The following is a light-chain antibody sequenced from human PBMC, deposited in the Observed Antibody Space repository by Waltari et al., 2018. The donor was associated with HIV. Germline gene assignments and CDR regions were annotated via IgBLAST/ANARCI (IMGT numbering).Light chain of an antibody. CDR1: SSDVGGYNY. J-gene: IGLJ1*01. V-gene: IGLV2-23*02. CDR3: CSYAGSNTFNYV. CDR2: DVS. Sequence: QSALTQPASVSGSPGQSITISCTGTSSDVGGYNYVSWYQQHPGKAPKLMIYDVSKRPSGVSKRFSSSNSGNTASRTISGLQAEDEADYYCCSYAGSNTFNYVFGTGTKVTVL.